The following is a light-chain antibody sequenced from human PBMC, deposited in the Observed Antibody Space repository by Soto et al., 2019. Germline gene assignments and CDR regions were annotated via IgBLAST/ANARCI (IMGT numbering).Light chain of an antibody. CDR3: FSYRSTGILL. CDR1: SSDVGGYNF. CDR2: EVS. V-gene: IGLV2-14*01. Sequence: QSVLTQPASVSGSPGQSITISCIGTSSDVGGYNFVSWYQQHPGKAPKLMIYEVSNRPSGVSTRFSGSKSGNTASLTISGLQAEDEADYYCFSYRSTGILLFGGGTQRTVL. J-gene: IGLJ2*01.